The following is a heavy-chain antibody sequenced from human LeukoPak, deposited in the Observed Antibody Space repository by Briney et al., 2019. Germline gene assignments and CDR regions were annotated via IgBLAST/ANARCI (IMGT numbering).Heavy chain of an antibody. D-gene: IGHD2-2*01. Sequence: SETLSLTCTVYGGSFSGYYWSWIRQPPGKGLEWIGEINHSGSTNYNPSLRSRVTISVDTSKNQFSLKLSSVTAADTAVYYCARASREGRGFYQFYYTDVWGKGTTVTVSS. CDR1: GGSFSGYY. V-gene: IGHV4-34*01. J-gene: IGHJ6*03. CDR2: INHSGST. CDR3: ARASREGRGFYQFYYTDV.